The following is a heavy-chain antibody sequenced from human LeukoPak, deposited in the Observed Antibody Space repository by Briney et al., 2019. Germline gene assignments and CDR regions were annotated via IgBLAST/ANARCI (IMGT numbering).Heavy chain of an antibody. V-gene: IGHV3-21*01. CDR3: ARDRFEYSSSSGFDY. CDR1: GFTFSSYS. CDR2: ISSSSSYI. J-gene: IGHJ4*02. D-gene: IGHD6-6*01. Sequence: PGGSLRLSCAASGFTFSSYSMNWVRQAPGKGLEWVSSISSSSSYIYYADSVKGRFTISRDNAKNSLYLQMNSLRAEDTAVYYCARDRFEYSSSSGFDYWGQGTLVTVSS.